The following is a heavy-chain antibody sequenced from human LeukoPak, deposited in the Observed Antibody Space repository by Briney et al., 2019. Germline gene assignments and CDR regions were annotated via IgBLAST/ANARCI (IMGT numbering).Heavy chain of an antibody. CDR1: GYRFTSYW. V-gene: IGHV5-51*01. J-gene: IGHJ3*02. Sequence: GESLKISCKASGYRFTSYWIGWVRQMPGKGLEWMGVIYPGVSDTRYSPSFQGQVTISADKSLSTAYLQWSGLKASDTAMYYCARHLTMITVPRDAFDIWGQGTMVTVSS. D-gene: IGHD3-16*01. CDR3: ARHLTMITVPRDAFDI. CDR2: IYPGVSDT.